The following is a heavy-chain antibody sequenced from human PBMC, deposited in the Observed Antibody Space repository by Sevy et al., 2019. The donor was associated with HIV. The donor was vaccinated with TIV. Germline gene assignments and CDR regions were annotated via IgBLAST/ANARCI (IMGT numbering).Heavy chain of an antibody. CDR2: INRAGDT. CDR3: SRAPTYFDYWSASGGPYFDH. CDR1: GGSFSGYF. J-gene: IGHJ4*01. V-gene: IGHV4-34*01. Sequence: SETLSLTCAVYGGSFSGYFWNWIRQSPGGGLEWIGEINRAGDTNYNPTFKGRVTILRYTAKNQFSLNLTSLTAADTATYFCSRAPTYFDYWSASGGPYFDHWGHGKVVTVSS. D-gene: IGHD3-3*01.